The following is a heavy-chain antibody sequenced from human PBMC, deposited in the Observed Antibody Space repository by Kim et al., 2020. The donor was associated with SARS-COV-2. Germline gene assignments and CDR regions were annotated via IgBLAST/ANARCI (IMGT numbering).Heavy chain of an antibody. CDR3: ARGRIAARWFGVDY. CDR2: ISSSGSTV. D-gene: IGHD6-6*01. V-gene: IGHV3-48*03. CDR1: GFTFSNYE. Sequence: GGSLRLSCAASGFTFSNYEMNWVRQAPGKGLEWVSYISSSGSTVYYADSVKGRFTISRDNAKNSLYLQMNSLRAEDTATYYCARGRIAARWFGVDYWGQGTVVTVSS. J-gene: IGHJ4*02.